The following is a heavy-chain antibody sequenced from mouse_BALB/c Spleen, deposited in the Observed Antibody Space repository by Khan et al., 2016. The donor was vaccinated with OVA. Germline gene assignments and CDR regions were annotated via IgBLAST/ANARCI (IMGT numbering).Heavy chain of an antibody. CDR1: GYSFITYW. CDR3: ARRGLNGIFVY. D-gene: IGHD1-3*01. Sequence: QVQLKQSGAELAKPEASLKMSCTASGYSFITYWIHWVKQRPGQGLEWIGYIDPSTGYTEYNQKFKDKATLTADKSSSTAYMQLTSLTSEDSAVYYCARRGLNGIFVYWGQGTLVTVSA. V-gene: IGHV1-7*01. J-gene: IGHJ3*01. CDR2: IDPSTGYT.